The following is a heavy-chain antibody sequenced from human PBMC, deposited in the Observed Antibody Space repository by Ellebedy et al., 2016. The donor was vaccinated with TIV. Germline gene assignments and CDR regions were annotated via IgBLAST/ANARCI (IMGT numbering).Heavy chain of an antibody. J-gene: IGHJ6*02. CDR1: GYTFIGYK. Sequence: ASVKVSXXASGYTFIGYKMHWVRQAPGQGLEWMGWIDPNSGDRIYEQKFQGRVTVTRDTSISTAYMELSRLKSDDTAVYYCAKGHSSGYRDPYGMDVWGQGTTVTVSS. CDR2: IDPNSGDR. D-gene: IGHD3-22*01. V-gene: IGHV1-2*02. CDR3: AKGHSSGYRDPYGMDV.